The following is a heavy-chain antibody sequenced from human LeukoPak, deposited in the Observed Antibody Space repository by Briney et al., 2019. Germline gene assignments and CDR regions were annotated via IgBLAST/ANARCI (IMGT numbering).Heavy chain of an antibody. Sequence: PGGSLRLSCAVSGFSISNYWMSWVRHIPGKGLEWVADINQDGSEKYYVDSVKGRFTISRDNARNSLSLQMNSLRAEDTAVYYCARWNNDWEFDYWGQGTLVSVFS. D-gene: IGHD1/OR15-1a*01. CDR3: ARWNNDWEFDY. J-gene: IGHJ4*02. V-gene: IGHV3-7*05. CDR1: GFSISNYW. CDR2: INQDGSEK.